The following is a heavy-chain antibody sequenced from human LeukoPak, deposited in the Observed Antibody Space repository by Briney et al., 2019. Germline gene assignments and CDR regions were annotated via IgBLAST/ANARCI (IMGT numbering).Heavy chain of an antibody. Sequence: GASVKVSCKASGYTFTSYYMHWVRQAPGQGLEWMGIINPSGGSTSYAQKFQGRVTMTRDTSTSTAYMELRSLRSDDTAVYYCARGGNGWFFDDWGQGTLVTVSS. V-gene: IGHV1-46*01. J-gene: IGHJ4*02. CDR1: GYTFTSYY. D-gene: IGHD6-19*01. CDR3: ARGGNGWFFDD. CDR2: INPSGGST.